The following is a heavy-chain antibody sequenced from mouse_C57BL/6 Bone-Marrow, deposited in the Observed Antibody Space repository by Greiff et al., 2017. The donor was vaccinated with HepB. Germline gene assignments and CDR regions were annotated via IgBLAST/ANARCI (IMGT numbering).Heavy chain of an antibody. V-gene: IGHV2-2*01. J-gene: IGHJ2*01. CDR1: GFSLTSYG. Sequence: QVQLKQSGPGLVQPSQSLSITCTVSGFSLTSYGVHWVRQSPGKGLEWLGVIWSGGSTDYNAAFISRLSISKDNSKSQVFFKMNSLQADDTAIYYCTRADYGNYVGYWGQGTTLTVSA. CDR2: IWSGGST. CDR3: TRADYGNYVGY. D-gene: IGHD2-1*01.